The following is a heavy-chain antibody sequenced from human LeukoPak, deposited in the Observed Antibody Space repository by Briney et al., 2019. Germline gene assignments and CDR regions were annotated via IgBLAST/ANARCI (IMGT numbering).Heavy chain of an antibody. V-gene: IGHV3-30-3*01. D-gene: IGHD6-19*01. J-gene: IGHJ4*02. Sequence: GRSLRLSCAASGFTFSSYAMHWVRQAPGKGLEWVAVISYDGSNKYYADSVKGRFTISRDNSKNTLYLQMNSLRAEDTAVYYCARDQQWLRYYFDYWGQGTLVTVSS. CDR3: ARDQQWLRYYFDY. CDR2: ISYDGSNK. CDR1: GFTFSSYA.